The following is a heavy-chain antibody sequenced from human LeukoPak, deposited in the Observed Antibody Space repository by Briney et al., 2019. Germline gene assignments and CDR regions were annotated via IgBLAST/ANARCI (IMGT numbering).Heavy chain of an antibody. CDR1: GFTFSSYG. CDR2: IWYGGSNK. V-gene: IGHV3-33*01. D-gene: IGHD3-3*01. CDR3: ARDRLRFLEWSGYGMDL. J-gene: IGHJ6*02. Sequence: GGSLRLSCAASGFTFSSYGMHWVRQAPGKGLEWVAVIWYGGSNKYYADSVKGRFTISRDNSKNTLYLQMNSLRAEDTAVYYCARDRLRFLEWSGYGMDLWGQGTTVTVSS.